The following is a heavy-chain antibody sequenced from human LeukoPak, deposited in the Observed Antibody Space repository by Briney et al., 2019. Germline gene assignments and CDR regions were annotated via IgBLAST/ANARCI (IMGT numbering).Heavy chain of an antibody. CDR1: GYTFRGNY. J-gene: IGHJ4*02. CDR3: ARDPSSVTLYFFDY. CDR2: IDANNGHT. Sequence: ASVKISCKASGYTFRGNYIHWLRQAPGQGLEWMGWIDANNGHTKSAQKFQGRVTMSRDTSISTAYMDLSSLSPYDAAVYYCARDPSSVTLYFFDYWGQGTLVTVSS. D-gene: IGHD4-11*01. V-gene: IGHV1-2*02.